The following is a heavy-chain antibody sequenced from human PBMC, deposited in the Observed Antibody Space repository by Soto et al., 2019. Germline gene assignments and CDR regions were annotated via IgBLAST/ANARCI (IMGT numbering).Heavy chain of an antibody. J-gene: IGHJ5*02. V-gene: IGHV3-9*01. CDR3: ARGRGALTVVSNWFDP. D-gene: IGHD2-15*01. CDR1: GFNFEDYA. Sequence: PGGSLRLSXEGFGFNFEDYAMHWIRQAPGKGLEWVSGINWNGGITGYADSVKGRFTVSRDNANNSLHLEMSSLKTEDTALYYCARGRGALTVVSNWFDPWGQGTLVTVSS. CDR2: INWNGGIT.